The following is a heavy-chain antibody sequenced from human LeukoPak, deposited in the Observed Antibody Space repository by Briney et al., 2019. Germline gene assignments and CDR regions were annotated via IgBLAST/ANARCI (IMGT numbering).Heavy chain of an antibody. CDR1: GGTFSTYA. D-gene: IGHD1-26*01. Sequence: SVNVSCKSSGGTFSTYATSWVRHAPGPGLEWMGGIIPISGTTNYGQKLQGRVTMTTDTSTSTAYMELRSLRSDDTAVYYCAREDSGSYEYWGQGTLVTVSS. CDR2: IIPISGTT. CDR3: AREDSGSYEY. J-gene: IGHJ4*02. V-gene: IGHV1-69*05.